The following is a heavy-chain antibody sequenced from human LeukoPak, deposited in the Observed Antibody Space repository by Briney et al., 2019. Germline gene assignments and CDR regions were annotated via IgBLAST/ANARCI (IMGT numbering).Heavy chain of an antibody. J-gene: IGHJ6*02. CDR1: XXSXXSYW. Sequence: LXISXXXXXXSXXSYWIGWVRQMPGKXLEWMGIIYPGDSDTRYSPSFQGQVTISADKSISTAYLQWSSLKASDTAMYYCAIPPRYGMDVWGQGTTVTVSS. V-gene: IGHV5-51*01. CDR3: AIPPRYGMDV. CDR2: IYPGDSDT.